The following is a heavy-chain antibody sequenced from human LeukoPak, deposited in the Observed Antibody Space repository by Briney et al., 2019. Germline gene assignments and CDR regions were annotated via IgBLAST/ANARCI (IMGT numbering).Heavy chain of an antibody. V-gene: IGHV4-59*11. CDR1: GFTFSTHT. D-gene: IGHD3-10*01. CDR3: ARVQQGGSGSHSTPQYYYYYMDV. Sequence: GSLRLSCAASGFTFSTHTMNWIRQPPGKGLEWIGYVSYRGHTNYNPSLESRVTISLDTSKNQFSVKLNSVTAADTGVYYCARVQQGGSGSHSTPQYYYYYMDVWGKGTTVTVSS. CDR2: VSYRGHT. J-gene: IGHJ6*03.